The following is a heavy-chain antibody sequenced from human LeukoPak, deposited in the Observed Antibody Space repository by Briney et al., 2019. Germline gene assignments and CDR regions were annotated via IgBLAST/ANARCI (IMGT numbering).Heavy chain of an antibody. D-gene: IGHD6-13*01. J-gene: IGHJ4*02. V-gene: IGHV3-30*18. CDR3: AKDPYSSSWLIDY. Sequence: GRSLRLSCAASGFTFSSYGMHWVRQAPGKGLEWGAVISYDGSNKYYADSVKGRFTISRDNSKNTPYLQMNSLRAEDTAVYYCAKDPYSSSWLIDYWGQGTLVTVSS. CDR2: ISYDGSNK. CDR1: GFTFSSYG.